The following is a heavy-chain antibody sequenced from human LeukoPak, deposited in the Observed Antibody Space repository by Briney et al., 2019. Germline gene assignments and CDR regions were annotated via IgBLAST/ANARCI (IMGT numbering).Heavy chain of an antibody. CDR2: IYPGDSDT. CDR1: GYSFTSYW. V-gene: IGHV5-51*01. J-gene: IGHJ4*02. Sequence: GESLKISCKGSGYSFTSYWIGWVRQLPGKGLEWMGIIYPGDSDTRYSPSFQGQVTISADKSISTAYLQWSSLKASDTAMYYCARSAKMYGSGSYYNYFDYWGQGTLVTVSS. CDR3: ARSAKMYGSGSYYNYFDY. D-gene: IGHD3-10*01.